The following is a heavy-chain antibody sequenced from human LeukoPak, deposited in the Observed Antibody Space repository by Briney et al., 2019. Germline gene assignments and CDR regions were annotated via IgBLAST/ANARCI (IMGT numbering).Heavy chain of an antibody. CDR1: GGTFSSYA. CDR3: ARDKTDIVVVPAASTYYYYGMDV. Sequence: ASVKVSCKASGGTFSSYAISWVRQAPGQGLEWMGGIIPIFGTANYAQKFQGRVTITADESTSTAYMELSSLRSEDTAVYYCARDKTDIVVVPAASTYYYYGMDVWGQGATVTVS. CDR2: IIPIFGTA. V-gene: IGHV1-69*13. J-gene: IGHJ6*02. D-gene: IGHD2-2*01.